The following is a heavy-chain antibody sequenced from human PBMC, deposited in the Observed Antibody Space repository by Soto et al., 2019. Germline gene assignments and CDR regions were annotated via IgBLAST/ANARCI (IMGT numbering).Heavy chain of an antibody. CDR1: GGTFSKYV. Sequence: SVKVSCKASGGTFSKYVISWARQAPGQGLKWMGGIIPMFGTANYAQKFQGRLTITADESTSTAYMELSTLRSEDTAVYYCATSSLKHGRDGTRYENWFDPWGQGTLVTVSS. V-gene: IGHV1-69*13. CDR2: IIPMFGTA. CDR3: ATSSLKHGRDGTRYENWFDP. D-gene: IGHD5-12*01. J-gene: IGHJ5*02.